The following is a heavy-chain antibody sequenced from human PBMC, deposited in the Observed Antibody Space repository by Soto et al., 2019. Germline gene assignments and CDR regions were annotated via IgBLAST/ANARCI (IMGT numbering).Heavy chain of an antibody. Sequence: PSDTLSLTCFVSGGSVSRGSYYWTWIRQPPGKGLEWIGYILDSGTTDYNPSLKSRVTMSVDTSKNQFSLNLRSVTAADTAVYYCARQRVLPAQYYFDSWGQGVVVTVSS. CDR2: ILDSGTT. CDR3: ARQRVLPAQYYFDS. CDR1: GGSVSRGSYY. V-gene: IGHV4-61*01. J-gene: IGHJ4*02. D-gene: IGHD6-13*01.